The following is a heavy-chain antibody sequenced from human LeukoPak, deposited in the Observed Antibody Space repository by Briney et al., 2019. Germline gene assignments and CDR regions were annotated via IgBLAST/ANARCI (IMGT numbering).Heavy chain of an antibody. Sequence: GASVKLSCKAFGYTFTGYWMHWVRQAPGQGLEWMGWISAYNGNTNYAQKLQGRVTMTTDTSTSTAYMELSSLRSEDTAVYYCARRLAGYCSGGSCPDAFDIWGQGTMVTVSS. CDR2: ISAYNGNT. CDR3: ARRLAGYCSGGSCPDAFDI. V-gene: IGHV1-18*04. CDR1: GYTFTGYW. J-gene: IGHJ3*02. D-gene: IGHD2-15*01.